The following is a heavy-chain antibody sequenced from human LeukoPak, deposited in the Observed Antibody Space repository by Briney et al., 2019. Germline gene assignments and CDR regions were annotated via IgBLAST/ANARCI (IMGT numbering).Heavy chain of an antibody. J-gene: IGHJ4*02. CDR2: INSDGSST. D-gene: IGHD2-2*01. CDR3: ATGRTAFDY. Sequence: GGSLRLSCAASGFSFSSYWMHWVRQTPGKGLVWVSRINSDGSSTTYADSVKGRFTISRDNAKDTLYLQMNSLRGEDTAVYYCATGRTAFDYWGQGTLVTVSS. V-gene: IGHV3-74*01. CDR1: GFSFSSYW.